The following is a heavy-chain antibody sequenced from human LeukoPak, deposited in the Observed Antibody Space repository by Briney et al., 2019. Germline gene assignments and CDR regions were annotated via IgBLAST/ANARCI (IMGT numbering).Heavy chain of an antibody. Sequence: EASETLSLTCTVSGGSISSYYWSWIRQPPGKGLEWIGYIYYSGSTNYNPSLKSRVTISVDTSKNQFSLKLSSVTAADTAVYYCARFYGVLDYWGQGTLVTVSS. CDR2: IYYSGST. CDR1: GGSISSYY. J-gene: IGHJ4*02. CDR3: ARFYGVLDY. D-gene: IGHD4-17*01. V-gene: IGHV4-59*01.